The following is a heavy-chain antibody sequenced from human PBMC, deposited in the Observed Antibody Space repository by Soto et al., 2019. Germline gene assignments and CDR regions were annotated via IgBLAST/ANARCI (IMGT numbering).Heavy chain of an antibody. CDR3: AKEGAAAELGLYGMDV. Sequence: EVQLLESGGGLVQPGGSLRLSCAASGFTFSSYAMSWVRQAPGKGLEWVSAISGSGGSTYYADSVKGRFTISRDNSKNTLYLKMKSLRAEDTAVYYCAKEGAAAELGLYGMDVWGQGTTVTVSS. CDR1: GFTFSSYA. V-gene: IGHV3-23*01. J-gene: IGHJ6*02. D-gene: IGHD6-13*01. CDR2: ISGSGGST.